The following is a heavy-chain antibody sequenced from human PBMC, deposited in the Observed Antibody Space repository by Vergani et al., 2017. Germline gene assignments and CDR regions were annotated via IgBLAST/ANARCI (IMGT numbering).Heavy chain of an antibody. CDR3: ARRYRYYYCMDV. Sequence: EVQLVESGGGLVKPGGSLRLSCAASGFTFSSYSMNWVRQAPGKGLEWVSSISSSSSYIYYADSVKGRFTISRDNAKNTLYLQMNSLRAEDTAVYYCARRYRYYYCMDVWGQGTTVTVSS. CDR2: ISSSSSYI. V-gene: IGHV3-21*01. CDR1: GFTFSSYS. J-gene: IGHJ6*02. D-gene: IGHD2-15*01.